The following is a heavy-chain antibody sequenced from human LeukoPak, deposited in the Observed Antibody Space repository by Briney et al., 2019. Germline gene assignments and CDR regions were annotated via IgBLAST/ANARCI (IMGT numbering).Heavy chain of an antibody. V-gene: IGHV4-59*01. Sequence: PSETLSLTCTVSGGSISSYYWSWIRQPPGKGLEWIGYIYYSGSTNYNPSLKSRVTISVDTSKNQFSLKLSSVTAADTAAYYCARSYGGNSAFDYWGQGTLVTVSS. D-gene: IGHD4-23*01. CDR2: IYYSGST. J-gene: IGHJ4*02. CDR3: ARSYGGNSAFDY. CDR1: GGSISSYY.